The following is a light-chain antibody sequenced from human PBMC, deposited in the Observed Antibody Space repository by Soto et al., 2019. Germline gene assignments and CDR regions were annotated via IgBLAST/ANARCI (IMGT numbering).Light chain of an antibody. CDR2: DAS. V-gene: IGKV1-17*01. J-gene: IGKJ2*01. CDR1: QDIRND. Sequence: DIQMTQSPSSLSASVGDRVTTTCRASQDIRNDLGWYQQQPGKAPKRLIYDASSLQSGVPSRFSGSGSGTEFTLTISSLQPEDFATYYCLQHNGYPYTFGQGTKLEIK. CDR3: LQHNGYPYT.